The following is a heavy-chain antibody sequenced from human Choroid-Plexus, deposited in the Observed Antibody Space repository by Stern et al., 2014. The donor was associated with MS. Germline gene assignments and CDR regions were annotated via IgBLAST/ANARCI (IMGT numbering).Heavy chain of an antibody. D-gene: IGHD3-9*01. V-gene: IGHV1-69*06. CDR1: GVTFLNYA. CDR3: AGPRYNY. J-gene: IGHJ4*02. CDR2: IDPIFNKT. Sequence: QMQLVQSGAEVKKPGSSVKVSCKTSGVTFLNYAITWVRQAPGQGLEWMGDIDPIFNKTNYAEKFQERVTITAKKSTNTAYMEVRSLTSGDTAVYYCAGPRYNYWGQGTLVIVSS.